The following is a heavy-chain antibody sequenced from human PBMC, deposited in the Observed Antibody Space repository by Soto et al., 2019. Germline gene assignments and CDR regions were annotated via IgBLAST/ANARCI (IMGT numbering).Heavy chain of an antibody. CDR1: GFIFSSYG. CDR2: ISHDGSKK. D-gene: IGHD3-22*01. J-gene: IGHJ2*01. CDR3: AKDRTDPPWTMIGL. Sequence: VQLVESGGGVVQPGRSLRLSCAASGFIFSSYGMHWVRQAPGKGLEWVAVISHDGSKKYYADSVKGRFTISRDNSKNTLYLQMNSLRAEDTAVYYCAKDRTDPPWTMIGLWGRGTLVTVSP. V-gene: IGHV3-30*18.